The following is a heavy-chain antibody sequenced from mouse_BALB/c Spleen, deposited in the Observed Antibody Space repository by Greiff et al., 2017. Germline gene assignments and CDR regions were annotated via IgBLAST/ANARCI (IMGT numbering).Heavy chain of an antibody. J-gene: IGHJ4*01. V-gene: IGHV5-12-1*01. CDR2: ISSGGGST. CDR3: ARLHYYGSSHYYAMDY. Sequence: DVKLVESGGGLVKPGGSLKLSCAASGFAFSSYDMSWVRQTPEKRLEWVAYISSGGGSTYYPDTVKGRFTISRDNAKNTLYLQMSSLKSEDTAMYYCARLHYYGSSHYYAMDYWGQGTSVTVSS. D-gene: IGHD1-1*01. CDR1: GFAFSSYD.